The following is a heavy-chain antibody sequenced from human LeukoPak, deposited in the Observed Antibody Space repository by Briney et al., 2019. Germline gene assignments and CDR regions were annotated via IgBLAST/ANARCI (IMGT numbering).Heavy chain of an antibody. CDR1: GFTFSSYG. CDR2: ISYDGSNK. CDR3: AKEGWELPAYYFDY. D-gene: IGHD1-26*01. J-gene: IGHJ4*02. V-gene: IGHV3-30*18. Sequence: TGRSLRLSCAASGFTFSSYGMHWVRQAPGKGLEWVAVISYDGSNKYYADSVQGRFTISRDNSKNTLYLQMNSLRAEDTAVYYCAKEGWELPAYYFDYWGQGTLVTVSS.